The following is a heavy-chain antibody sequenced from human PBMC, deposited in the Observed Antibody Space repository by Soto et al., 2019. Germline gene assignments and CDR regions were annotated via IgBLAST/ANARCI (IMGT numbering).Heavy chain of an antibody. Sequence: SETLSLTCTVPGGSISTYYWSWIRQPPGKGPEWIAYIYNSEITYNPSLNSRVTISLDTSKSQFSLKMSSMTAADTAMYYCSRHMWMKDVVPHDAFDIWGQGTMVT. V-gene: IGHV4-59*08. D-gene: IGHD2-15*01. J-gene: IGHJ3*02. CDR1: GGSISTYY. CDR2: IYNSEIT. CDR3: SRHMWMKDVVPHDAFDI.